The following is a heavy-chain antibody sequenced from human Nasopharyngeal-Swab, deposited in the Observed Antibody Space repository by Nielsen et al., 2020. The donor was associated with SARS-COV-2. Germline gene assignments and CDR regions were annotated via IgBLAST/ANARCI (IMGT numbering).Heavy chain of an antibody. D-gene: IGHD3-22*01. J-gene: IGHJ4*02. CDR3: ARNYYDSSGYYGEQD. CDR2: ISAYNGNT. CDR1: GYTFNSYV. Sequence: ASVKVSCKASGYTFNSYVIGWVRQAPGQGLEWMGWISAYNGNTNYAQKLQGRVTMTTDTSTSTAYMELRSLRSDDTAVYYCARNYYDSSGYYGEQDWGQGTLVTVSS. V-gene: IGHV1-18*04.